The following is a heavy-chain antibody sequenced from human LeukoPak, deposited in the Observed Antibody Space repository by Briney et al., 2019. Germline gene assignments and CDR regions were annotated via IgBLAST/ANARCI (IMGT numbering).Heavy chain of an antibody. Sequence: GGSLRLSCAASGFTFSSYAMSRVRQAPGKGLEWVSAISASGASTYYADSVKGRFTISRDKSKNTLYLQMSSLRAEDTAIYYCAKDQYSGSFTAFDYWGQGTLVTVSS. CDR3: AKDQYSGSFTAFDY. CDR1: GFTFSSYA. J-gene: IGHJ4*02. CDR2: ISASGAST. V-gene: IGHV3-23*01. D-gene: IGHD1-26*01.